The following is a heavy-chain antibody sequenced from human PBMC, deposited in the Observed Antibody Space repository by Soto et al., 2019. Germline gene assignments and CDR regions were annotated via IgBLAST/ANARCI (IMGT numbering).Heavy chain of an antibody. CDR1: GFTFSSYS. J-gene: IGHJ6*02. D-gene: IGHD2-2*01. V-gene: IGHV3-21*01. Sequence: GGSLRLSCAASGFTFSSYSMNWVRQAPGKGLEWVSSISSSSSYIYYADSVKGRFTISRDNAKNSLYLQMNSLRAEDTAVYYCARGGYCSSTRCYYGMDVWCQGTTVTVSS. CDR3: ARGGYCSSTRCYYGMDV. CDR2: ISSSSSYI.